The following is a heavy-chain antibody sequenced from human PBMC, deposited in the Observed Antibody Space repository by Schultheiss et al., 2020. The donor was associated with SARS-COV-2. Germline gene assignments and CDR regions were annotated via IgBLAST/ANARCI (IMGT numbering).Heavy chain of an antibody. CDR2: INHSGST. CDR1: GESFSGYY. Sequence: SETLSLTCAVYGESFSGYYWSWIRQPPGKGLEWIGEINHSGSTNYNPSLKSRVTMSVDTSKNQFSLKLSSVTAADTAVYYCARDQRDYGGNSDFDYWGQGTLVTVSS. D-gene: IGHD4-23*01. V-gene: IGHV4-34*01. J-gene: IGHJ4*02. CDR3: ARDQRDYGGNSDFDY.